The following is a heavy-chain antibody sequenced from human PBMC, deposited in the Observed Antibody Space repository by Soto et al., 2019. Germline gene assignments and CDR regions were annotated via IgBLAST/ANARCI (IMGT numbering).Heavy chain of an antibody. CDR2: INPNSGGT. Sequence: ASVKVSCKASGYTFTVYYMHWVRQAPGQGLEWMGWINPNSGGTNYAQKFQGWVTMTRDTSISTAYMELSRLRSDDTAVYYCARAYNWNYGDAFDIWGQGTMVTVSS. CDR1: GYTFTVYY. V-gene: IGHV1-2*04. J-gene: IGHJ3*02. D-gene: IGHD1-7*01. CDR3: ARAYNWNYGDAFDI.